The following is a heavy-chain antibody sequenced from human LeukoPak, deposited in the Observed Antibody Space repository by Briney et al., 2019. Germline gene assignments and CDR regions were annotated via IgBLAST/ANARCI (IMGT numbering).Heavy chain of an antibody. D-gene: IGHD3-10*02. Sequence: SETLSLTCTVSGGSISSGGYYWSWIRQHPGKGLEWIGYIYYSGSTYYNPSLKSRVTISVDTSKNQFSLKLSSVTAADTAVYYCARGRTMWVSQRYSLNAFDIWGQGTMVTVSS. V-gene: IGHV4-31*03. CDR2: IYYSGST. CDR1: GGSISSGGYY. CDR3: ARGRTMWVSQRYSLNAFDI. J-gene: IGHJ3*02.